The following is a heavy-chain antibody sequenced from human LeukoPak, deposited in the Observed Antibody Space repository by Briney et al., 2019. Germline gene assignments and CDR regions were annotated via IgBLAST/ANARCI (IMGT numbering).Heavy chain of an antibody. V-gene: IGHV4-59*01. J-gene: IGHJ6*03. D-gene: IGHD6-19*01. CDR3: ARLYSSGPLPPYYYYYMDV. CDR1: GGSISSYY. CDR2: IYYSGST. Sequence: SETLSLTCAVSGGSISSYYWSWIRQPPGKGLEWIGYIYYSGSTNYNPSLKSRVTISVDTSKNQFSLKLSSVTAADTAVYYCARLYSSGPLPPYYYYYMDVWGKGTTVTISS.